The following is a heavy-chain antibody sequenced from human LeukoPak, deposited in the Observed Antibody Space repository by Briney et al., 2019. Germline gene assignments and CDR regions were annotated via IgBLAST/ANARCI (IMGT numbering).Heavy chain of an antibody. CDR2: ISGSGGIT. CDR3: AKVRNYFGSGAFDY. Sequence: GGSLRLSCAASGFTFSSYSMSWVRQAPGKGLGWVSAISGSGGITYYADSVKGRFTISRDNSKNTLYLQMNSLRAEDTAVYYCAKVRNYFGSGAFDYWGQGTLVTVSS. CDR1: GFTFSSYS. D-gene: IGHD3-10*01. V-gene: IGHV3-23*01. J-gene: IGHJ4*02.